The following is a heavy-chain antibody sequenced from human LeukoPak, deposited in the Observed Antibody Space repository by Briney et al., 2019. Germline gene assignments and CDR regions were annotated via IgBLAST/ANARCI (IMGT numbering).Heavy chain of an antibody. D-gene: IGHD6-13*01. CDR1: GGSISSYY. Sequence: SETLSLTCTVSGGSISSYYWRWIRQPPGKGLEWIGYIYYSGSTNYNPSLKSRVTISVDTSKNQFSLKLSSVTAADTAVYYCARGILPAPGPYSSSWYGEDPFDYWGQGTLVTVSS. CDR3: ARGILPAPGPYSSSWYGEDPFDY. V-gene: IGHV4-59*08. J-gene: IGHJ4*02. CDR2: IYYSGST.